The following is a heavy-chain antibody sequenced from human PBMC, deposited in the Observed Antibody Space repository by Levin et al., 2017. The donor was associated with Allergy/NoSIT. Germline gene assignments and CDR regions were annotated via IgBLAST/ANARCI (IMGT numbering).Heavy chain of an antibody. J-gene: IGHJ4*02. CDR1: GFSLSTRGVG. CDR3: AHKEPSSSDIDY. Sequence: SGPTLVKPTQTLTLTCTFSGFSLSTRGVGVGWIRQPPGKALEWVAFIYWDDDKRYTPSLESRRTITKDTSRNQVVLTMANMDPVDTATYFCAHKEPSSSDIDYWGQGTLVTVSS. CDR2: IYWDDDK. V-gene: IGHV2-5*02. D-gene: IGHD6-13*01.